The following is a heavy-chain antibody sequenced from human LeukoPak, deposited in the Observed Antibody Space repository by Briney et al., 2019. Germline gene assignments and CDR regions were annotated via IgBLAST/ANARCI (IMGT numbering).Heavy chain of an antibody. Sequence: ETLSLTCTVSGGSISSYYWSWIRQPAGKGLEWVSAMNNGPGATFYRDSVRGRFTISRDDSKSTLYLQMNSLRAEDTGTYYCAKTHYDLLDVWGQGTTVTVSS. CDR1: GGSISSYY. CDR2: MNNGPGAT. D-gene: IGHD5-12*01. CDR3: AKTHYDLLDV. V-gene: IGHV3-23*01. J-gene: IGHJ6*02.